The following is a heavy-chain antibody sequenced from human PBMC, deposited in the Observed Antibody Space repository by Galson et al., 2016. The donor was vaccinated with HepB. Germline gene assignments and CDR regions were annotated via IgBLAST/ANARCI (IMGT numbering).Heavy chain of an antibody. V-gene: IGHV1-69*13. D-gene: IGHD4-17*01. CDR3: ARDADYGDAYYYYAMDV. CDR2: IIPMFRTP. CDR1: GGIFSTFG. Sequence: SVKVSCKASGGIFSTFGISWVRQAPGQGLGWMGGIIPMFRTPTYAQKFQGRVTITADEGTRTAYMDLSSLRPEDTALDHCARDADYGDAYYYYAMDVWGPGTTVTVSS. J-gene: IGHJ6*02.